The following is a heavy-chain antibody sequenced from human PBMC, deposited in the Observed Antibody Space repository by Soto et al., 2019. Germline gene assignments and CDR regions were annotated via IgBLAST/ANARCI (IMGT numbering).Heavy chain of an antibody. V-gene: IGHV4-59*01. J-gene: IGHJ6*03. CDR2: VYYSGNT. CDR3: ARKGAAASYAHYYMDV. Sequence: QVQLQASGPGLVKPSETLSLTCTVSGGSISPYYWSWIRQPPGKGLEWIGYVYYSGNTNYNPSLDSRVTISVDTSRNRFSLNLTSATAADTAVYYCARKGAAASYAHYYMDVWGRGTAVTVSS. D-gene: IGHD6-13*01. CDR1: GGSISPYY.